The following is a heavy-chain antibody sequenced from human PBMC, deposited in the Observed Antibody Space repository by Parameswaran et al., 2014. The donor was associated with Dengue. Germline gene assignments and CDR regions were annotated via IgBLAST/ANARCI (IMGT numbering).Heavy chain of an antibody. CDR3: AREGTYYYGSGSYETLHYYGMDV. CDR2: ISSSSSTI. D-gene: IGHD3-10*01. Sequence: ESLKISCAASGFTFSSYSMNWVRQAPGKGLEWVSYISSSSSTIYYADSVKGRFTISRDNAKNSLYLQMNSLRAEDTAVYYCAREGTYYYGSGSYETLHYYGMDVWGQGTTVTVSS. J-gene: IGHJ6*02. CDR1: GFTFSSYS. V-gene: IGHV3-48*01.